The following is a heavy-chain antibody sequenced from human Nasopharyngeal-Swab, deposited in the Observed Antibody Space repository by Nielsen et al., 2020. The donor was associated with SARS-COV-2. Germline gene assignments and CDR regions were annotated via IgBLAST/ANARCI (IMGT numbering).Heavy chain of an antibody. D-gene: IGHD3-22*01. J-gene: IGHJ6*02. V-gene: IGHV3-48*03. CDR3: ARGEYDSSGYTYYYGMDV. Sequence: GESLKLSCAASGFTFSSYEMNWVRQAPGKGLEWVSYISSSGSTIYYADSVKGRFTISRDNAKNSLYLQMNSLRAEDTAVYYCARGEYDSSGYTYYYGMDVWGQGTTVTVSS. CDR2: ISSSGSTI. CDR1: GFTFSSYE.